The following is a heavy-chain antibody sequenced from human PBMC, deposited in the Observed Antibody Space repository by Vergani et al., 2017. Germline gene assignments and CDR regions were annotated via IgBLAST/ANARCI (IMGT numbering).Heavy chain of an antibody. J-gene: IGHJ3*02. V-gene: IGHV5-51*01. D-gene: IGHD6-19*01. CDR2: IYLGDSDT. Sequence: EVQLVQSGAEVKKPGESLKISCKAFGYDFTNYWIGWVRQMPGKGLEWMGIIYLGDSDTRYNPSFQGQVTISADKSISTAYLQWGSLKASDTAMYYCATRRSRGWFDAFDIWGQGTMVTVSS. CDR3: ATRRSRGWFDAFDI. CDR1: GYDFTNYW.